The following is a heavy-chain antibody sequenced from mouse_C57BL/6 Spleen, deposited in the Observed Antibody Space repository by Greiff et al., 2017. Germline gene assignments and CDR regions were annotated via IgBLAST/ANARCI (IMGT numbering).Heavy chain of an antibody. CDR3: TRGFTTVVAYYAMDY. Sequence: VQLQQSGAELVRPGASVKLSCTASGFNIKDDYMPWVKQRPEQGLEWIGWIDPESGDTEYASKFQGRATITADTSTNTAYLQLSSLKSEDTAVYYCTRGFTTVVAYYAMDYWGQGTSVTVSS. D-gene: IGHD1-1*01. V-gene: IGHV14-4*01. J-gene: IGHJ4*01. CDR2: IDPESGDT. CDR1: GFNIKDDY.